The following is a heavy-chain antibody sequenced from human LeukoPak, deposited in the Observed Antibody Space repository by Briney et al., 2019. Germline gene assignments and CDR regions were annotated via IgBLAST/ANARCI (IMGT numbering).Heavy chain of an antibody. CDR3: ARGQTGYSSGWFRGAFDI. CDR1: GYTFTSYD. D-gene: IGHD6-19*01. J-gene: IGHJ3*02. CDR2: MNPNSGNT. Sequence: ASVKVSCKASGYTFTSYDISWVRQATGQGLEWMGWMNPNSGNTGYAQKFQGRVTMTRNTSISTAYMELSSLRSEDTAVYYCARGQTGYSSGWFRGAFDIWGQGTMVTVSS. V-gene: IGHV1-8*01.